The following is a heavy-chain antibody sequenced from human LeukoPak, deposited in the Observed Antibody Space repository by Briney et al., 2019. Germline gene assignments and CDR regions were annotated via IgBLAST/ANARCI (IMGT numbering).Heavy chain of an antibody. CDR3: ATPPLSSAMYYAH. J-gene: IGHJ4*02. CDR1: GYNFSGHY. D-gene: IGHD1-26*01. V-gene: IGHV1-2*02. CDR2: IKPSNGDT. Sequence: ASVKVSCKASGYNFSGHYMHWVRQAPGQGLEWMGWIKPSNGDTKYAQNFQGRVTMTRDTSISTAYMELSSLRSDDTAVYYCATPPLSSAMYYAHWGQGTLVTVSS.